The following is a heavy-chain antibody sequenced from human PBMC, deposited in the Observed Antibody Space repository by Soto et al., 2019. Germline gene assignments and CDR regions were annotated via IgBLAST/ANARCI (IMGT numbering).Heavy chain of an antibody. D-gene: IGHD3-22*01. CDR2: IIPIFGTA. CDR3: ARDRDDSSGYYYVRGGDAVDI. V-gene: IGHV1-69*12. J-gene: IGHJ3*02. Sequence: QVQLVQSGAEVKKPGSSVKVSCKASGGTFSSYAISWVRQAPGQGLEWMGGIIPIFGTANYAQKFQGRVTITADESTSTAYMELSSLRSEDTAGYYCARDRDDSSGYYYVRGGDAVDIWGQGTMVTVSS. CDR1: GGTFSSYA.